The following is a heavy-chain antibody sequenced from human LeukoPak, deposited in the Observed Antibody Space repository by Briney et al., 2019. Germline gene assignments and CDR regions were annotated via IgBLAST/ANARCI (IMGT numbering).Heavy chain of an antibody. CDR3: AGDSVHGYYDSSGYSTLFDY. D-gene: IGHD3-22*01. CDR2: INIEGTII. V-gene: IGHV3-74*01. Sequence: GGSLRLSCAASGFSFRNSWMHRVRQVPGEGLVWVARINIEGTIISYADSVKGRFTISRDNAKNTLYLQMNSLRAEDTAVYYCAGDSVHGYYDSSGYSTLFDYWGQGTLVTVSS. CDR1: GFSFRNSW. J-gene: IGHJ4*02.